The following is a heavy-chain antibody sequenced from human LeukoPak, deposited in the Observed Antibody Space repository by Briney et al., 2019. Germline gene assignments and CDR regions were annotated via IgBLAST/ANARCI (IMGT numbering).Heavy chain of an antibody. CDR3: ARARRITMIVVVTSYYFDY. CDR1: GYPFTSYD. Sequence: GSVKVSCKASGYPFTSYDINWVRQATGQGLEWMGWMNPNSGNTGYAQKFQGRVTMTRNTSISTAYMELSSLRSEDTAVYYCARARRITMIVVVTSYYFDYWGQGTLVTVSS. V-gene: IGHV1-8*01. D-gene: IGHD3-22*01. CDR2: MNPNSGNT. J-gene: IGHJ4*02.